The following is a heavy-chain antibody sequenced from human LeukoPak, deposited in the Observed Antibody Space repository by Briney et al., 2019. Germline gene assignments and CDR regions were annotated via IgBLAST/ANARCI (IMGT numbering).Heavy chain of an antibody. V-gene: IGHV4-39*07. Sequence: PSETLSLTCTVSGGSISSSSYYWGWIRQPPGKGLEWIGRIYYSGSTYYNPSLKSRVTISVDTSKNQFSLKLSSVTAADTAVYYCARRFVGYDSSWGASDIWGQGTMVTVSS. CDR1: GGSISSSSYY. CDR2: IYYSGST. J-gene: IGHJ3*02. CDR3: ARRFVGYDSSWGASDI. D-gene: IGHD6-13*01.